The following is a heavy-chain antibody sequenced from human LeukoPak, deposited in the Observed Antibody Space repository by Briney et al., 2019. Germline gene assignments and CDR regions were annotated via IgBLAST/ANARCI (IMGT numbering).Heavy chain of an antibody. J-gene: IGHJ4*02. Sequence: GGSLRLSCAASQFTFSNYAFHWVRQAPGKGLEWVALITYDGGKKDYADSVKGRFTISRDNSKNTLYLQMNSLRAEDTAVYYCARDYSLYYFDYWGQGTLVTVSS. CDR3: ARDYSLYYFDY. D-gene: IGHD6-13*01. CDR2: ITYDGGKK. CDR1: QFTFSNYA. V-gene: IGHV3-30*14.